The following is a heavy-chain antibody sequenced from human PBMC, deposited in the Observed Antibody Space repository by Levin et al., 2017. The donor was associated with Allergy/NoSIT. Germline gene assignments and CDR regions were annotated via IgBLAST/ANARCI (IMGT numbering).Heavy chain of an antibody. J-gene: IGHJ2*01. Sequence: GGSLRLSCAASGFTFTSYAMNWVRQAPGKGLEWVSGISNSGGHTYHAGSVEGRFTISRDNSKNTLYLQMNSLRPEDTAVYYCAKPRFGEFGRYFDLWGRGTLVTVSS. D-gene: IGHD3-10*01. CDR2: ISNSGGHT. CDR1: GFTFTSYA. V-gene: IGHV3-23*01. CDR3: AKPRFGEFGRYFDL.